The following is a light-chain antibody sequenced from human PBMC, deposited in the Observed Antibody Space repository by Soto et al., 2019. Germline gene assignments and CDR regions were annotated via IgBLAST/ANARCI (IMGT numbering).Light chain of an antibody. J-gene: IGKJ1*01. Sequence: DIQMTQSPSTLSASVGDRVTITCRASQSISDWLAWCQQKPGRAPKLLIYDASILESGVPSRFGGSGSGTDFVLTISSLQPDDFATYYCQQYNSPSKTFGPGTKVDIK. CDR2: DAS. CDR1: QSISDW. V-gene: IGKV1-5*01. CDR3: QQYNSPSKT.